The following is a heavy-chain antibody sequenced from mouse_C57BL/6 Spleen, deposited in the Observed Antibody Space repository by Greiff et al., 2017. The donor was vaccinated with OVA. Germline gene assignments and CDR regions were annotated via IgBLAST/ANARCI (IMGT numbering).Heavy chain of an antibody. CDR3: TRSGQLRLHDYFDD. CDR2: IDPETGGT. D-gene: IGHD3-2*02. V-gene: IGHV1-15*01. CDR1: GYTFTDYE. J-gene: IGHJ2*01. Sequence: VQLQESGTELVRPGASVTLSCKASGYTFTDYEMHWVKQTPVHGLEWIGAIDPETGGTAYNQKFKGKAILTADKSSSTAYMELRSLTSEDSAVYYCTRSGQLRLHDYFDDWGQGTTLTVSS.